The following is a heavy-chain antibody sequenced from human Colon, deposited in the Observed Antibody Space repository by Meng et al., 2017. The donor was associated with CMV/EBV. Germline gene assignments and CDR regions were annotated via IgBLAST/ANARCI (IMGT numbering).Heavy chain of an antibody. CDR3: ARERYGPQDY. CDR2: ITPILGIA. J-gene: IGHJ4*02. D-gene: IGHD1-14*01. V-gene: IGHV1-69*04. CDR1: GGTFSSYT. Sequence: SCKASGGTFSSYTISWMRQAPGQGLEWMGRITPILGIANYAQKFQGRVTITADKSTSTAYMELSSLRSEDTAVYYCARERYGPQDYWGQGTLVTVSS.